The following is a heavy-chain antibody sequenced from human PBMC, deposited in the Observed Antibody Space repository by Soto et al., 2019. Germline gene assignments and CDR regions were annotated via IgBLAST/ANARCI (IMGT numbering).Heavy chain of an antibody. CDR1: GFTFSSYW. J-gene: IGHJ6*02. D-gene: IGHD5-12*01. CDR3: AREGLEMATTNPDYYYGMDV. V-gene: IGHV3-7*01. CDR2: IKQDGSEK. Sequence: PGGSLRLSCAASGFTFSSYWMSWVRQAPGKGLEWVANIKQDGSEKYYVDSVKGRFTISRDNAKNSLYLQMNSLRAEDTAVYYCAREGLEMATTNPDYYYGMDVWGQGTTVTVSS.